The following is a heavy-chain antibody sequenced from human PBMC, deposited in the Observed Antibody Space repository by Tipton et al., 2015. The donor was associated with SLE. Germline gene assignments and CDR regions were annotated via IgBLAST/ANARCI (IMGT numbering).Heavy chain of an antibody. Sequence: TLSLTCTVSGGSISSSSYYWGWIRQPPGKGLEWIGSIYYSGSTDYNPTLKSRVTISVDTSKNQFSLKLTYVTAADTAVYYCARVTGGELSLYLDYWGQGTLVTVSS. CDR3: ARVTGGELSLYLDY. J-gene: IGHJ4*02. CDR2: IYYSGST. CDR1: GGSISSSSYY. D-gene: IGHD3-16*02. V-gene: IGHV4-39*07.